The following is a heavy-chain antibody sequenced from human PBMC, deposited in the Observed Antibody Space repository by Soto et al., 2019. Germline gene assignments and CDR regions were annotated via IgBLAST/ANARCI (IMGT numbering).Heavy chain of an antibody. Sequence: EVQLLQSGGGLVQPGGSLGLSCGAYGFTFISYAMSWVRHVPGKGLVWISSISGSGANTWYAGSVQGRFIISRDNSKSTVSLPMSSLRVEDTAIYYCARDRATFDSWGQGTLVTVSS. J-gene: IGHJ4*02. CDR2: ISGSGANT. CDR3: ARDRATFDS. D-gene: IGHD1-26*01. V-gene: IGHV3-23*01. CDR1: GFTFISYA.